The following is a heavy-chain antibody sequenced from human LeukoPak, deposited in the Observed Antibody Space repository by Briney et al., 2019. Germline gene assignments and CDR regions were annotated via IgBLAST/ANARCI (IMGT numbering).Heavy chain of an antibody. CDR1: GGSFSGYY. D-gene: IGHD3-10*01. Sequence: SETLSLTCAVYGGSFSGYYWSWIRQPPGKGLEGIGEINHSGSTNYNPSLKSRVTISVDTSKNQFSLKLSSVTAADTAVYYCARACTVNVFTMVRGSRGSWFDPWGQGTLVTVSS. CDR3: ARACTVNVFTMVRGSRGSWFDP. V-gene: IGHV4-34*01. CDR2: INHSGST. J-gene: IGHJ5*02.